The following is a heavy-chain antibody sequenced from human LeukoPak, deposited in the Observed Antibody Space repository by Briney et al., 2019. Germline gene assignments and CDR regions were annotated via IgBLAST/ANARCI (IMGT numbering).Heavy chain of an antibody. V-gene: IGHV3-30*04. J-gene: IGHJ3*02. D-gene: IGHD3-9*01. Sequence: GGSLRLSCAASGFTFSSYAMHWVRQAPGKGLEWVAVISYDGSNKYYADSVKGRFTISRDNSKNTLYLQMNSLRAEDTAVYYCARPMGDILTGGDAFDIWGQGTMVTVSS. CDR3: ARPMGDILTGGDAFDI. CDR1: GFTFSSYA. CDR2: ISYDGSNK.